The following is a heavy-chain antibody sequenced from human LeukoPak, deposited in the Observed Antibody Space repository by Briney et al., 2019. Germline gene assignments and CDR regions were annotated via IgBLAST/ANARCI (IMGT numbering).Heavy chain of an antibody. J-gene: IGHJ4*02. Sequence: SETLSLTCTVSGGSISSGGYYWSWIRXXXXXGXEWIGYIYYSGSTYYNPSLKSRVTISVDTSKNQFSLKLSSVTAADTAVYYCARAGLRYSSGLPAYFDYWGQGTLVTVSS. CDR1: GGSISSGGYY. V-gene: IGHV4-31*03. D-gene: IGHD6-19*01. CDR3: ARAGLRYSSGLPAYFDY. CDR2: IYYSGST.